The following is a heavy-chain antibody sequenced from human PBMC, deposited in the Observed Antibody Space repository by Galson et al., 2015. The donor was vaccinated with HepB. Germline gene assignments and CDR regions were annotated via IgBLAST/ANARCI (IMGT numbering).Heavy chain of an antibody. CDR3: ARSPSSIAAHFDY. V-gene: IGHV1-69*06. CDR2: IIPIFGTA. Sequence: SVKVSCKASGGTFSSYAISWVRQAPGQGLEWMGGIIPIFGTANYAQKFQGRVTITADKSTSTAYMELSSLRSEDTAVYYCARSPSSIAAHFDYWGQGTLVTVSS. J-gene: IGHJ4*02. CDR1: GGTFSSYA. D-gene: IGHD6-6*01.